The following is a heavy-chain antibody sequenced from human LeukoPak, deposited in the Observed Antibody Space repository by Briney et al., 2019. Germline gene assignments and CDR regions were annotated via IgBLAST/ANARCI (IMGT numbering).Heavy chain of an antibody. CDR3: ANWASGSSYTGTFDY. V-gene: IGHV3-23*01. J-gene: IGHJ4*02. D-gene: IGHD1-26*01. Sequence: GGSLRLSCAASGFTFSSYAMSWVRQAPGKGLEWVSSISGSGGSTYYADSVKGRFTISRDNSKNTLYLQMNSLRAEDTAVYYRANWASGSSYTGTFDYWGQGTLVTVSS. CDR1: GFTFSSYA. CDR2: ISGSGGST.